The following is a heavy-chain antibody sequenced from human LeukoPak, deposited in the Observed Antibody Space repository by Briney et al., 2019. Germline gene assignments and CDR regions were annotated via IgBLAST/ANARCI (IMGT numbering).Heavy chain of an antibody. J-gene: IGHJ4*02. Sequence: ASVKVSCKASGGTFSSYAINWVRQATGQGLEWMGWMNPNSGNTGYAQKFQGRVTITRNTSISTAYMELSSLRSEDTAVCYCARAPRVVIAILGFDYWGQGTLVTVSS. CDR1: GGTFSSYA. D-gene: IGHD2-21*01. CDR3: ARAPRVVIAILGFDY. V-gene: IGHV1-8*03. CDR2: MNPNSGNT.